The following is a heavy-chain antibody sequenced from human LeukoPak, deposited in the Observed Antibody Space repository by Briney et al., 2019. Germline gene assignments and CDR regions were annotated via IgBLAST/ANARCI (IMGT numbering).Heavy chain of an antibody. Sequence: GGSLRLSCAASGFTFSSYSMNWVRQAPGKGLECVSSISSSSSYIYYADSVKGRFTISRDNAKNSLYLQMNSLRAEDTAVYYCARDLREAVAVFGYWGQGTLVTVSS. CDR2: ISSSSSYI. D-gene: IGHD6-19*01. J-gene: IGHJ4*02. CDR3: ARDLREAVAVFGY. CDR1: GFTFSSYS. V-gene: IGHV3-21*01.